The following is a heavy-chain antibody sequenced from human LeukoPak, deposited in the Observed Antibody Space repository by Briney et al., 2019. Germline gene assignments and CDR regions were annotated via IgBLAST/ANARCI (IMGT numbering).Heavy chain of an antibody. CDR3: ARDLGSDFWSGHDAFDI. CDR1: GGSISSYY. D-gene: IGHD3-3*01. CDR2: IYSSGST. V-gene: IGHV4-4*07. Sequence: SETLSLTCTVSGGSISSYYWSWIRQPAGKGLEWIGRIYSSGSTNYNPSLKSRVTMSVDTSKNQFSLKLSSVTAADTAVYYCARDLGSDFWSGHDAFDIWGQGTMVTVSS. J-gene: IGHJ3*02.